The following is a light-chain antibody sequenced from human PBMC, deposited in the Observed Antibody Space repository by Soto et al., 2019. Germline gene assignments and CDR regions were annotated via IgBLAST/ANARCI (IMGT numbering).Light chain of an antibody. Sequence: QSVLTQPPSVSGAPGQRVTISCTCSSSNIGAGYDVHWYQQLPGTAPKLLIYGNSNRPSGVPDRFSGSKYGTSASLAITGLHAEDEADYYCQSYDSSLSAVVFGGGTKVTVL. V-gene: IGLV1-40*01. CDR3: QSYDSSLSAVV. J-gene: IGLJ2*01. CDR1: SSNIGAGYD. CDR2: GNS.